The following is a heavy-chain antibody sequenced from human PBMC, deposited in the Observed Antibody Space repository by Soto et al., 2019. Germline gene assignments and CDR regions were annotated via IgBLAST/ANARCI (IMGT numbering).Heavy chain of an antibody. CDR1: GFTFSIYW. V-gene: IGHV3-74*01. CDR3: ARAQYSSSFRGDCFAP. Sequence: EVQLVESGGGLVQPGGSLRLSCAASGFTFSIYWMHWVRQAPGKGLVWVSRITGDGSGTIYADSVKGRFTISRDNAKNTLYLQMNSLRVEDTAVYYCARAQYSSSFRGDCFAPWGQGTLVTVSS. J-gene: IGHJ5*02. CDR2: ITGDGSGT. D-gene: IGHD6-6*01.